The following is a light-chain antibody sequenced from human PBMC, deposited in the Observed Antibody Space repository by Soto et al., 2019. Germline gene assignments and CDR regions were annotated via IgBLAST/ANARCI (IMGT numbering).Light chain of an antibody. CDR2: DTH. Sequence: QAVVTQEPSLTVSPGGTVTLTCGSSTGAVTSGHSPYWFQQKPGQAPRTLIYDTHNKHSYIPARFSGSVLGGKATLTLSGAQPEDEDDYYCLLAYGGAYVVFGGGTKLTVL. CDR3: LLAYGGAYVV. J-gene: IGLJ2*01. V-gene: IGLV7-46*01. CDR1: TGAVTSGHS.